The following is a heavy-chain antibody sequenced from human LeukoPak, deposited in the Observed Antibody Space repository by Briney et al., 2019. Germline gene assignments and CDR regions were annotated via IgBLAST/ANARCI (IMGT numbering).Heavy chain of an antibody. CDR1: GSTFSSYG. D-gene: IGHD1-26*01. J-gene: IGHJ2*01. CDR3: AKKCAVGPTNWYFDL. V-gene: IGHV3-23*01. Sequence: GGSLRLSCAASGSTFSSYGTSWVRQAPGKGLEWVSGISSGGVNTYYGDSVKGRFTISRDNSKDTLYLQMNSLRAEDTAVYYCAKKCAVGPTNWYFDLWGRGTLVTVSS. CDR2: ISSGGVNT.